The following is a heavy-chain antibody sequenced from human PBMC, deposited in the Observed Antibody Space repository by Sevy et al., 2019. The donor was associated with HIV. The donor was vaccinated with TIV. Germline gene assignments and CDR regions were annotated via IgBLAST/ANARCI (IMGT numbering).Heavy chain of an antibody. D-gene: IGHD2-15*01. CDR3: ARDVCSGGGCYYDY. Sequence: GESLKISCAASGIPFSGFSMNWVRQAPGKGLEWVSSISSHDSYIYYADSLKGRFTISRDNAKNSMYLQMNSLRAEDTAVYYCARDVCSGGGCYYDYWGQGTLVTVSS. V-gene: IGHV3-21*01. CDR2: ISSHDSYI. CDR1: GIPFSGFS. J-gene: IGHJ4*02.